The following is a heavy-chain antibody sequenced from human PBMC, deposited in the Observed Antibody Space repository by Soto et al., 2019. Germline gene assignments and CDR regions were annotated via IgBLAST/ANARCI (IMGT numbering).Heavy chain of an antibody. CDR2: IWYDGGNK. Sequence: GGSLRLSCAASGFTFSSYGMHWVRQAPGKGLEWVAVIWYDGGNKYYADSVKGRFTISRDNSKNTLYLQMNSLRAEDTAVYYCARDTSYYDSSGYYPPGYWGQGTLVTVSS. CDR1: GFTFSSYG. V-gene: IGHV3-33*01. D-gene: IGHD3-22*01. CDR3: ARDTSYYDSSGYYPPGY. J-gene: IGHJ4*02.